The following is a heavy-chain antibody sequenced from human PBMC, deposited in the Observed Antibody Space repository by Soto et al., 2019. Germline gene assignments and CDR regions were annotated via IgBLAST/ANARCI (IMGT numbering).Heavy chain of an antibody. CDR2: IYYSGRT. CDR3: AKGGSGSYSNAFDI. V-gene: IGHV4-39*01. Sequence: QLQLQESGPGLVKPSETLSLTCTVSGGSISSSSYYWGWIRQPPGKGLEWIGSIYYSGRTYYNPSLKSRVTIAVDTSKNQFSLKLSSVTAADTAVYYWAKGGSGSYSNAFDIWGQGTMVTVSS. CDR1: GGSISSSSYY. D-gene: IGHD3-10*01. J-gene: IGHJ3*02.